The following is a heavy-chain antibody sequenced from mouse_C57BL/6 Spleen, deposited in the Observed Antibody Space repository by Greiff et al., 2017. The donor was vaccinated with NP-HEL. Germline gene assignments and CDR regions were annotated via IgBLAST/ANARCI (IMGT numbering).Heavy chain of an antibody. CDR2: ISGGGGNT. CDR3: ARRDSSGPFYAMDY. V-gene: IGHV5-9*01. Sequence: EVMLVESGGGLVKPGGSLKLSCAASGFTFSSYTMSWVRQTPEKRLEWVATISGGGGNTYYPDSVKGRFTISRDNAKNTLYLQMSSLRSEDTALYYCARRDSSGPFYAMDYWGQGTSVTVSS. CDR1: GFTFSSYT. D-gene: IGHD3-2*02. J-gene: IGHJ4*01.